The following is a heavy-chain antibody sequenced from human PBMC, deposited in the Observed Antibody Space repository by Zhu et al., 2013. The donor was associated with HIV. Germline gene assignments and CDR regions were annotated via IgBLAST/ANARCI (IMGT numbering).Heavy chain of an antibody. CDR1: GYTFTSYA. CDR2: INAGNGNT. V-gene: IGHV1-3*01. J-gene: IGHJ6*02. D-gene: IGHD5-12*01. CDR3: ARASGYDYHYYYGMDV. Sequence: QVQLVQSGAEVKKPGASVKVSCKASGYTFTSYAIHWVRQAPGQSLEWMGWINAGNGNTKYSQNLQGSVTITGDTSASTIYMELSSLRSEDTAVYYCARASGYDYHYYYGMDVWGQGTTVTVSS.